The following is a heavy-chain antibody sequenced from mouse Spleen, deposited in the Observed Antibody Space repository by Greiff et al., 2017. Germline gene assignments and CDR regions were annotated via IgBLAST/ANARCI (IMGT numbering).Heavy chain of an antibody. CDR1: GFSLTSYG. J-gene: IGHJ3*01. CDR2: IWAGGST. V-gene: IGHV2-9*02. Sequence: QVQLQQSGPGLVAPSQSLSITCTVSGFSLTSYGVHWVRQPPGKGLEWLGVIWAGGSTNYNSALMSRLSISKDNSKSQVFLKMNSLQTDDTAMYYCARDPWFAYWGQGTLVTVSA. CDR3: ARDPWFAY.